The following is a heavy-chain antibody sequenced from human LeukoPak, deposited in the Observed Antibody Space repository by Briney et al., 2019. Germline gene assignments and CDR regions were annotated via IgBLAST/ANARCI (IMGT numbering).Heavy chain of an antibody. V-gene: IGHV3-30-3*01. CDR1: GFTFSSYA. D-gene: IGHD1-7*01. Sequence: GESLRLSCAASGFTFSSYAMHWVRQAPGKGLEWVAVISYDGSNKYYADSVKGRFTISRDNSKNTLYLQMNSLRAEDTAVYYCAREDWNYSLDYWGQGTLVTVSS. CDR2: ISYDGSNK. CDR3: AREDWNYSLDY. J-gene: IGHJ4*02.